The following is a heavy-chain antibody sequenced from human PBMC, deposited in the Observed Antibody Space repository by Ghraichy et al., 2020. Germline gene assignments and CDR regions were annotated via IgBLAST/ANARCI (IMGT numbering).Heavy chain of an antibody. CDR1: GFTVSTNH. CDR3: ARYCSSSTCSAIKGGHDY. Sequence: GGSLRLSCAASGFTVSTNHMSWVRQAPGKGLEWVSILYNIGTTNYADSVKGRFTISRDDSKNTLYVQMNSLRAEDTAVYYCARYCSSSTCSAIKGGHDYWGQGTLVTVSS. D-gene: IGHD2-2*01. V-gene: IGHV3-53*01. J-gene: IGHJ4*02. CDR2: LYNIGTT.